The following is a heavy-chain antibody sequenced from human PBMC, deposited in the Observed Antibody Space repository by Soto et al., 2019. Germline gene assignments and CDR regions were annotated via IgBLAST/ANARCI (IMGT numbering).Heavy chain of an antibody. CDR1: GFTFSSYS. CDR3: AYSSSSAGAFDI. V-gene: IGHV3-21*01. J-gene: IGHJ3*02. Sequence: GGSLRLSCAASGFTFSSYSMNWVRQAPGKGLEWVSSISSSSSYIYYADSVKGRFTISRDNAKNSLYLQMNSPRAEDTAVYYCAYSSSSAGAFDIWGQGTMVTVSS. CDR2: ISSSSSYI. D-gene: IGHD6-6*01.